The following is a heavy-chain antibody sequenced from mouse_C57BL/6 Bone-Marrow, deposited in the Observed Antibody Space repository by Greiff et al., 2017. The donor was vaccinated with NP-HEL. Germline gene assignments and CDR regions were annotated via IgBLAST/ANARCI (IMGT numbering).Heavy chain of an antibody. V-gene: IGHV5-6*01. CDR1: GFTFSSYG. CDR2: ISSGGSYT. J-gene: IGHJ2*01. Sequence: EVQVVESGGDLVKPGGSLKLSCAASGFTFSSYGMSWVRQTPDKRLEWVATISSGGSYTYYPDSVKGRFTISRDNAKNTLYLQMSSLKSEDTAMYYCARREGDYWGQGTTLTVSS. CDR3: ARREGDY.